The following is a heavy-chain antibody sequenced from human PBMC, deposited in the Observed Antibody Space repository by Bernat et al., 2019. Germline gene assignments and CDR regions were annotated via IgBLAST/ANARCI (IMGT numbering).Heavy chain of an antibody. D-gene: IGHD4-11*01. Sequence: QVQLVQSGAEVKKPGSSVKVSCKASGGTFSSYAISWVRQAPGQGLEWMGGIIPIFGTANYAQKFQGRVTITADESTSTAYMELSSLRSEDTAVYYCARDVFGGHSNYGGLGTYMDVWGKGTTVTVSS. CDR2: IIPIFGTA. V-gene: IGHV1-69*01. CDR1: GGTFSSYA. J-gene: IGHJ6*03. CDR3: ARDVFGGHSNYGGLGTYMDV.